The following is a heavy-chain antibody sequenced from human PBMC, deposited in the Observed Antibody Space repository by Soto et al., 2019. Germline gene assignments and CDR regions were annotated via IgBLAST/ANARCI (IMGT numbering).Heavy chain of an antibody. D-gene: IGHD3-10*01. CDR2: IYYSGST. Sequence: PSETLSLTCTVSGGSISSGGYYWSWIRQHPGKGLEWIGYIYYSGSTYYNPSLKSRVTISVDTSKNQFSLKLSSVTAADTAVYYCARVRVMVRAPDYWGQGTLVTVSS. V-gene: IGHV4-31*03. J-gene: IGHJ4*02. CDR3: ARVRVMVRAPDY. CDR1: GGSISSGGYY.